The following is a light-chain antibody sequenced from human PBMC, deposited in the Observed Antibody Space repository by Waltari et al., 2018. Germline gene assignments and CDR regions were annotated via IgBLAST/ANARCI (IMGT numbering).Light chain of an antibody. Sequence: QSVLPPPPSVPAALRQKLSISCLGNSSNIGNSSVSWFQQFPRAAPKLLIYDTNKRPSGIPARFSASKSGTSATLVISGLQTGDEAIYHCGTWDNSLNIVIFGGGTKLTVL. CDR3: GTWDNSLNIVI. J-gene: IGLJ2*01. CDR1: SSNIGNSS. CDR2: DTN. V-gene: IGLV1-51*01.